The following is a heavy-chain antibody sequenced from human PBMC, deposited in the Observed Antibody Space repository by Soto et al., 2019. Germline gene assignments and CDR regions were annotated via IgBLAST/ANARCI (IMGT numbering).Heavy chain of an antibody. CDR2: IIPIFGTA. CDR1: GGTFSSYA. Sequence: GASVKVSCKASGGTFSSYAISWVRQAPGQGLEWMGGIIPIFGTANYAQKFQGRVTITTDESTSTAYMELSRLRSDDTAVYYCASGGGDYGDYDYYGMDVWGQGTTVTVSS. D-gene: IGHD4-17*01. V-gene: IGHV1-69*05. J-gene: IGHJ6*02. CDR3: ASGGGDYGDYDYYGMDV.